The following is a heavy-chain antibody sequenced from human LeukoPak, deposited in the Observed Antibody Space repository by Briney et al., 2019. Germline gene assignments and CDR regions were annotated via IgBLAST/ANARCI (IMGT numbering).Heavy chain of an antibody. J-gene: IGHJ5*02. V-gene: IGHV1-8*01. D-gene: IGHD3-10*01. CDR1: GYTFTSYD. CDR2: MNPNSGNT. Sequence: ASVKVSCKASGYTFTSYDINWVRQATGQGLEWMGWMNPNSGNTGYAQKFQGRVTMTRNTSISTAYMELSSLRSEDTAVYYCARRYYYGSGSPPPNTKYNWFDPWGQGTLVTVSS. CDR3: ARRYYYGSGSPPPNTKYNWFDP.